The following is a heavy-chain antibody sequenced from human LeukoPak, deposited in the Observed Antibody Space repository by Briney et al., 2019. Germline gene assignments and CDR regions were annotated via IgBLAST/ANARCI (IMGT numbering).Heavy chain of an antibody. V-gene: IGHV3-30-3*01. Sequence: PGRSLRLSCAASGFTFSSYAMHWVRQAPGKGLEWVAVISYDGSNKYYADSVKGRFTISRGNSKNTLYLQMNSLRAEDTAVYYCARDQRRYCSGGSCYSASDYWGQGTLVTVSS. CDR1: GFTFSSYA. CDR3: ARDQRRYCSGGSCYSASDY. J-gene: IGHJ4*02. CDR2: ISYDGSNK. D-gene: IGHD2-15*01.